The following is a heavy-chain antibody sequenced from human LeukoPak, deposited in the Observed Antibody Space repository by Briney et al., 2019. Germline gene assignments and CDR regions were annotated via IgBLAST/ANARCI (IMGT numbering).Heavy chain of an antibody. V-gene: IGHV1-69*04. D-gene: IGHD1-1*01. CDR2: IIPILGIA. Sequence: GASVKVSCKASGGTFSSYAISWVRQAPGQGLEWMGRIIPILGIANYAQKFQGRVTITADKSTSTAYMELSRLRSEDTAVYYCARDVGSWNDAGYWGQGTLVTVSS. CDR3: ARDVGSWNDAGY. J-gene: IGHJ4*02. CDR1: GGTFSSYA.